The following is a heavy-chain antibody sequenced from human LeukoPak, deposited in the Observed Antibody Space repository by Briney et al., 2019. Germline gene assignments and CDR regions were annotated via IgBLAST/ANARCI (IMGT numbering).Heavy chain of an antibody. CDR3: AKSDAEYTGSYSYYYYMDV. J-gene: IGHJ6*03. D-gene: IGHD1-26*01. V-gene: IGHV3-23*01. CDR1: GFTFSSYG. CDR2: ISGSGGST. Sequence: GGSLRLSCAASGFTFSSYGMSWVRQAPGKGLEWVAAISGSGGSTYYADSVKGRFTISRDNSKNTLYLQMNSLRAEDTAVYYCAKSDAEYTGSYSYYYYMDVWGKGTTVTVSS.